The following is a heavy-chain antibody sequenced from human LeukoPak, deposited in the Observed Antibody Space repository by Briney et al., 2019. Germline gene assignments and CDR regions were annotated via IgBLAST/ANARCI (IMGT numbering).Heavy chain of an antibody. J-gene: IGHJ4*02. CDR3: ARGEVVAANFDY. CDR2: IYYSGST. CDR1: GGSISSGGYY. D-gene: IGHD2-15*01. Sequence: SETLSLTCTVSGGSISSGGYYWSWIRQHPGKGLEWIGYIYYSGSTYYNPSLKSRVTISVDTSKNQFSLKLSSVTAADTAVYYCARGEVVAANFDYWGQGTLVTVSS. V-gene: IGHV4-31*03.